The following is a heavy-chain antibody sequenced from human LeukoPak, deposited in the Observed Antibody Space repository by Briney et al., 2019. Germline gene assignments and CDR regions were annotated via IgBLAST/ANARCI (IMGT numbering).Heavy chain of an antibody. V-gene: IGHV3-23*01. J-gene: IGHJ6*03. CDR2: FSGSGVGP. CDR3: AKATWTNARYYYYMDV. D-gene: IGHD3/OR15-3a*01. CDR1: GFTPTSYA. Sequence: PGGSLRLSCAASGFTPTSYAMTWVRQAPGKGLEWVSTFSGSGVGPYYADSVQGRFTISRDNSKNTLYLQMNSLRAEDTAVYYCAKATWTNARYYYYMDVWGKGTTVTVSS.